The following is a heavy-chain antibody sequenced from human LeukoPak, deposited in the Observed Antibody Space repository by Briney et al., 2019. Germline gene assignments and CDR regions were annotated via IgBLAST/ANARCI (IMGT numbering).Heavy chain of an antibody. V-gene: IGHV4-59*01. D-gene: IGHD3-9*01. CDR2: IYYSGST. J-gene: IGHJ4*02. Sequence: PSETLSLTCTVSGGSISSYYWSWIRQPPGKGLEWIGYIYYSGSTNYNPSLKSRVTISVDTSKNQFSLKLSSVTAADTAVYYCARVGLLDDILTGRFDYWSQGTLVTVSS. CDR3: ARVGLLDDILTGRFDY. CDR1: GGSISSYY.